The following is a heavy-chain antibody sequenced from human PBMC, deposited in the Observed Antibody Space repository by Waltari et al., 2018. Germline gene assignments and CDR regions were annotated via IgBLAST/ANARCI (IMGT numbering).Heavy chain of an antibody. Sequence: EVQLVESGGGLVQPGRSLRLSCTASGFTFGDYAMSWFRQAPGKGLEWVGFSRSKAYGGKTEYAASVKGRFTSARDDSKSIAYLQMNSLKTEDTAVYYCTRGVGYSSSSAEGYWGQGTLVTVSS. V-gene: IGHV3-49*03. CDR2: SRSKAYGGKT. J-gene: IGHJ4*02. CDR3: TRGVGYSSSSAEGY. D-gene: IGHD6-6*01. CDR1: GFTFGDYA.